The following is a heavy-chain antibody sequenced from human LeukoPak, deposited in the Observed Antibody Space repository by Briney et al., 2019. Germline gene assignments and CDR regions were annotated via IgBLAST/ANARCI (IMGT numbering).Heavy chain of an antibody. V-gene: IGHV3-43*02. J-gene: IGHJ5*02. CDR1: GFIFGDYA. CDR2: ISGDGGST. Sequence: GGSLRLSCAASGFIFGDYAMHWVGQAPGKGLEWVSLISGDGGSTFYVDSVKGRFTISRDNSKNSLYLQMNSLRTEDTALYYCAKDIGYSGYDSGTNNWFDPWGQGTLVTVSS. D-gene: IGHD5-12*01. CDR3: AKDIGYSGYDSGTNNWFDP.